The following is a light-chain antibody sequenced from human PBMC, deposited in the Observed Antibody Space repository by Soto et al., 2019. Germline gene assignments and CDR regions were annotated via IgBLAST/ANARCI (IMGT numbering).Light chain of an antibody. CDR1: QTISSY. CDR2: DAS. Sequence: EVVLTQSPATLSLSAGERATLSCRARQTISSYLLWYQQKPGQAPRLLIYDASNRATGIPARFSGSGSGTDFSLTISRLEPEDFAVYYCQQYGSSRTFGQGTK. V-gene: IGKV3-20*01. CDR3: QQYGSSRT. J-gene: IGKJ1*01.